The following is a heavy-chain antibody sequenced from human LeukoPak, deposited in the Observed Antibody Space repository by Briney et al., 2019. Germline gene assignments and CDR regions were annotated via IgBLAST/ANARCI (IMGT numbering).Heavy chain of an antibody. J-gene: IGHJ2*01. CDR3: ARDNSAVPLNYLYFAL. Sequence: SETLSLTCTVSGGSISSYYWSWIRQTPGKGLEWIGDIYYSGSTNYNPSLKSRVTISVDTSKNQFSLKLTSVTAADTAVYYCARDNSAVPLNYLYFALWGRATLVADSS. V-gene: IGHV4-59*12. CDR1: GGSISSYY. CDR2: IYYSGST. D-gene: IGHD4-23*01.